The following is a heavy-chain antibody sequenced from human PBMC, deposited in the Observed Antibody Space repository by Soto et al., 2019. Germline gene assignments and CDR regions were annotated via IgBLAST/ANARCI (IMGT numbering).Heavy chain of an antibody. CDR3: TREFNYGHNWFDP. CDR2: VYYSGST. V-gene: IGHV4-59*01. J-gene: IGHJ5*02. D-gene: IGHD3-10*01. Sequence: PSETLSLTCTVSGGSLSTYYWTWIRHSPGKGLEWIGYVYYSGSTDYNPSLKSRVTISVDTSKNQFSLELRSVTTADTAVYYCTREFNYGHNWFDPWGQGTLVTVSS. CDR1: GGSLSTYY.